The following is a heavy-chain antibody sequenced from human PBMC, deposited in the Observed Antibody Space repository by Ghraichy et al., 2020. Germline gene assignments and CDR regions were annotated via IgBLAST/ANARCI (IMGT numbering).Heavy chain of an antibody. J-gene: IGHJ3*02. CDR3: ASKIGHAVTRAFDI. D-gene: IGHD4-17*01. CDR2: IYYSGST. Sequence: SETLSLTCTVSGGSISSSSYYWGWIRQPPGKGLEWIGSIYYSGSTYYNPSLKSRVTISVDTSKNQFSLKLSSVTAADTAVYYCASKIGHAVTRAFDIWGQGTMVTVSS. V-gene: IGHV4-39*01. CDR1: GGSISSSSYY.